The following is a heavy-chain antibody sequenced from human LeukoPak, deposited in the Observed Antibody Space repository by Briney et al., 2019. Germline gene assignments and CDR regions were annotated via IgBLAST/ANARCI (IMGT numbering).Heavy chain of an antibody. Sequence: RAGGSLRLSCAASGFTFSSYAMHWVRQAPGKGLEWVAVISYDGSNKYYADSVKGRFTISRDNSKSTLYLQMNSLRAEDTAVYYCAREGSGWTLLDYWGQGTLVTVSS. D-gene: IGHD6-19*01. CDR1: GFTFSSYA. CDR2: ISYDGSNK. J-gene: IGHJ4*02. CDR3: AREGSGWTLLDY. V-gene: IGHV3-30*01.